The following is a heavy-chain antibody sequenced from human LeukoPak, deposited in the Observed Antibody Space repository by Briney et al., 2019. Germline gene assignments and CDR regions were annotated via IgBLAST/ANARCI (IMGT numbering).Heavy chain of an antibody. CDR1: GVSISNFY. D-gene: IGHD4-17*01. CDR3: ARDPGDYSGWFDP. Sequence: SETLSLTCTVYGVSISNFYWSWIRQSAGKGLEWIGRIYNSGSTKYNPSLKSRVTISLDKSKNEFSLKLSSVTAADTAVYYCARDPGDYSGWFDPWGQGTLVTVSS. V-gene: IGHV4-4*07. J-gene: IGHJ5*02. CDR2: IYNSGST.